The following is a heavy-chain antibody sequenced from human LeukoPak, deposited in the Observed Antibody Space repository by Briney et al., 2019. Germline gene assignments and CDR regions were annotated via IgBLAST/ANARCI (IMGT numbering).Heavy chain of an antibody. CDR2: ISSSGSTI. J-gene: IGHJ4*02. Sequence: GGSLRLSCAASGFTFSSYEMNWARQAPGKGLEWVSYISSSGSTIYYADSVKGRFTISRDNAKNSLYLQMNSLRAEDTAVYYCATEGAVAVYWGQGTLVTVSS. D-gene: IGHD6-19*01. CDR3: ATEGAVAVY. V-gene: IGHV3-48*03. CDR1: GFTFSSYE.